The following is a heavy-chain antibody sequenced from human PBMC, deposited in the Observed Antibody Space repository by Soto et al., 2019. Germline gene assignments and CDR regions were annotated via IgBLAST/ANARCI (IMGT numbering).Heavy chain of an antibody. D-gene: IGHD3-3*01. CDR3: ARSPYYDFWSGFYWYFDL. Sequence: QVQLVQSGAEVKKPGASVKVSCKASGYTFTSYGISWVRQAPGQGLEWMGWISAYNGNTNYAQKLQGRVTMTTDTSTSTAYMELRSLRSADTAVYYCARSPYYDFWSGFYWYFDLWGRGTLVTVSS. V-gene: IGHV1-18*01. CDR1: GYTFTSYG. J-gene: IGHJ2*01. CDR2: ISAYNGNT.